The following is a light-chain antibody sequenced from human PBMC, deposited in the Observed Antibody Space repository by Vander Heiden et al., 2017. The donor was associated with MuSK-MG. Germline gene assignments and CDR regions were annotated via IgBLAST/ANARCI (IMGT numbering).Light chain of an antibody. CDR3: QVWDSSTVV. V-gene: IGLV3-9*01. J-gene: IGLJ3*02. CDR1: NIGLKN. CDR2: RDS. Sequence: SYELTQPLSVSVALGQTARITCGGNNIGLKNVHWYQQKPGQAPVLVIYRDSNRPSGIPERFSGSNSVNTATLIISRAQAGDETDYYCQVWDSSTVVFGGGTKLTVL.